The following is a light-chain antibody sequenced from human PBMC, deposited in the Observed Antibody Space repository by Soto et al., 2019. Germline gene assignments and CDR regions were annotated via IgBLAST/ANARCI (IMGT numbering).Light chain of an antibody. CDR2: DAS. J-gene: IGKJ3*01. CDR1: QRVSSS. CDR3: QQRSNWPPEVT. V-gene: IGKV3-11*01. Sequence: EIVLTQSQDTLSLSPGERATLSCRASQRVSSSLAWYQQQPGQAPRLLIYDASNRATAIPARFSRSGSGTDFTLTISSLEPEYFAFYYFQQRSNWPPEVTFGPETKVDIK.